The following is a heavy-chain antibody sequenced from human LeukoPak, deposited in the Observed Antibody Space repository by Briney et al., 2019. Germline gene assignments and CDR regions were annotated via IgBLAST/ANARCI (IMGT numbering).Heavy chain of an antibody. CDR2: ISYDGSDK. V-gene: IGHV3-30*03. Sequence: GRSLRLPCAASGFTFSSYGMHWVRQAPGKGLEWVAVISYDGSDKYYADSVKGRFTISRDNAKNSLYLQMNSLRAEDTAVYYCARGHSSSWMSEIDYWGQGTLVTVSS. D-gene: IGHD6-13*01. CDR1: GFTFSSYG. CDR3: ARGHSSSWMSEIDY. J-gene: IGHJ4*02.